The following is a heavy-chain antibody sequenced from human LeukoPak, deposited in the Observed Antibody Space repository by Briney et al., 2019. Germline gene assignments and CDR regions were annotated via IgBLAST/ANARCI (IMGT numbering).Heavy chain of an antibody. CDR3: ARDPRGKDIVVVPAAPGMDY. V-gene: IGHV1-46*01. Sequence: ASVKVSCKASGYTFTSYYMHWVRQAPGQGLEWMGIINPSGGCTSYAQKFQGRVTMTRDTSTSTVYMELSSLRSEDTAVYYCARDPRGKDIVVVPAAPGMDYWGQGTLVTVSS. CDR1: GYTFTSYY. J-gene: IGHJ4*02. D-gene: IGHD2-2*01. CDR2: INPSGGCT.